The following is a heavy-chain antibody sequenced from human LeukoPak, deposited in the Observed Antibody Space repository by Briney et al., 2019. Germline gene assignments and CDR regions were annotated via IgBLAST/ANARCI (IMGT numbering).Heavy chain of an antibody. Sequence: PGGSLRLSCAASGFTFSSYAMSWVRQAPGKGLEWVSSISSSSSYIYYADSVKGRFTISRDNAKNSLYLQMNSLRAEDTAVYYCAREGGGDCYTCEGHYWGQGTLVTVSS. CDR2: ISSSSSYI. D-gene: IGHD2-21*02. J-gene: IGHJ4*02. CDR1: GFTFSSYA. V-gene: IGHV3-21*01. CDR3: AREGGGDCYTCEGHY.